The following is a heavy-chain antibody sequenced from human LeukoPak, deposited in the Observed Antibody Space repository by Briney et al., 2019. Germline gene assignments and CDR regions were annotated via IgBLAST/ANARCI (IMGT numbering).Heavy chain of an antibody. V-gene: IGHV4-59*01. Sequence: PSETLSLTCAVYGGSFSGYYWSWIRQPPGKGLEWIGYIYYSGSTNYNPSLKSRVTISVDTSKNQFSLKLSSVTAADTAVYYCAREKLGIDYWGQGTLVTVSS. CDR3: AREKLGIDY. D-gene: IGHD4-23*01. CDR1: GGSFSGYY. J-gene: IGHJ4*02. CDR2: IYYSGST.